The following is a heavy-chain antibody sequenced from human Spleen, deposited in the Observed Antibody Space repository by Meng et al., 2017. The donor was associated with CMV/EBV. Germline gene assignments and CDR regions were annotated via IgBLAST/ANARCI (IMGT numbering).Heavy chain of an antibody. D-gene: IGHD3-22*01. CDR1: GYTFDNFG. J-gene: IGHJ4*02. V-gene: IGHV1-18*01. CDR3: ARDTFDIYFYDSSAYFPLDY. CDR2: ISVYNDGNT. Sequence: ASVKVSCKASGYTFDNFGVTWVRQAPGQGLEWMGWISVYNDGNTNYAQKFQDRVTLTTDTSTSTAYMELRSLRSDDTAVYYCARDTFDIYFYDSSAYFPLDYWGQGTLVTVSS.